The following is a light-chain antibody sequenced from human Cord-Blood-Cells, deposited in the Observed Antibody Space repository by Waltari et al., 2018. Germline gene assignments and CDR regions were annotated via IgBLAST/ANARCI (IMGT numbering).Light chain of an antibody. CDR1: SSDVGSYNL. CDR3: CSYAGSSTLV. Sequence: QSALTQPASVSGSPGQSITIYCTGTSSDVGSYNLVSWDQQHPGKAPKLMIYEGSKRASGVSNRCSGAQAGNTASLTISGLQAEDEADYYCCSYAGSSTLVFGGGTKLTVL. CDR2: EGS. J-gene: IGLJ2*01. V-gene: IGLV2-23*01.